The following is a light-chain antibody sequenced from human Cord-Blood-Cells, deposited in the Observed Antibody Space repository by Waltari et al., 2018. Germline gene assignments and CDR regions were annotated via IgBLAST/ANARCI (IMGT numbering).Light chain of an antibody. CDR3: AAWDDSLSGWV. CDR2: RNN. Sequence: QSVLTQPPSASGTPGQRVTISLSGTRSNIRSNSVYWYQHLPATAPNLLIYRNNQRPSGVPDRFSGSKSGTSASLAISGLRSEDEADYYCAAWDDSLSGWVFGGGTKLTVL. V-gene: IGLV1-47*01. CDR1: RSNIRSNS. J-gene: IGLJ3*02.